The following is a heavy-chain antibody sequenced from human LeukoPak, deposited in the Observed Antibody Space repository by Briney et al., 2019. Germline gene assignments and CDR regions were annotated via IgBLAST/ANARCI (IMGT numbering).Heavy chain of an antibody. CDR3: ARDVLTAVAGAFDI. V-gene: IGHV4-4*07. D-gene: IGHD6-19*01. Sequence: PSETLSLTCTVSGDSISSYYWNWIRQPAGKGLEWIGRIYTSGSTNYNPSLKSRVTMSVDTSKNQFSLKLTSVTAADTAVYYCARDVLTAVAGAFDIWGQGTMVTVSS. CDR1: GDSISSYY. CDR2: IYTSGST. J-gene: IGHJ3*02.